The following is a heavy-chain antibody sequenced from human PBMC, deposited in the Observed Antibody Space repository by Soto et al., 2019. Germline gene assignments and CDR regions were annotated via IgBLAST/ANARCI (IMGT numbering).Heavy chain of an antibody. CDR2: INAGNGNT. CDR3: AAGYGSGSYSPNLDY. Sequence: GASVKVSCKASGYTFTSYAMHWVRQAPGQRLEWMGWINAGNGNTKYSQKFQGRVTITRDTSASTAYMELSSLRSEDTAVYYCAAGYGSGSYSPNLDYWGQGTLVTVSS. D-gene: IGHD3-10*01. J-gene: IGHJ4*02. CDR1: GYTFTSYA. V-gene: IGHV1-3*01.